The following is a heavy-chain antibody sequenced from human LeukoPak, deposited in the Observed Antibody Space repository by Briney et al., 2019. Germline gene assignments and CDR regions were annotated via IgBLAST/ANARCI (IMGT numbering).Heavy chain of an antibody. D-gene: IGHD3-10*01. CDR3: ARDPSSMVRGVIIWYFDL. J-gene: IGHJ4*02. V-gene: IGHV1-2*02. Sequence: ASVKVSRKASGYTFSGQYMHWVRQAPGQGLEWLGWINPSNGATNYAQKFLGRVTMTRDTSIGTAYMELNRLTSDDTAMYYCARDPSSMVRGVIIWYFDLWGQGTLVTVSS. CDR1: GYTFSGQY. CDR2: INPSNGAT.